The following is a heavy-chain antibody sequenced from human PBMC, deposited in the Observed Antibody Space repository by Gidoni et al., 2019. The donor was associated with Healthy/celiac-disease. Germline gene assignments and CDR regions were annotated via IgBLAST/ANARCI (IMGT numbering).Heavy chain of an antibody. J-gene: IGHJ2*01. V-gene: IGHV3-21*01. CDR1: GFTFSSYS. CDR3: ARDCSSTSCAGYFDL. Sequence: EVQLVESVGGLVKPGGSLRLSCAASGFTFSSYSMNWVRQAPGKGLEWVSSISSSSSYIYYADSVKGRFTISRDNAKNSLYLQMNSLRAEDTAVYYCARDCSSTSCAGYFDLWGRGTLVTVSS. D-gene: IGHD2-2*01. CDR2: ISSSSSYI.